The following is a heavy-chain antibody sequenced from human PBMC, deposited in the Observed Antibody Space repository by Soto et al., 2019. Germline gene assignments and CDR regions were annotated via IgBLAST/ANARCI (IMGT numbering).Heavy chain of an antibody. Sequence: SVKGSCKASGGTFSSYAISWVRQAPGQGLEWMGGIIPIFGTANYAQKFQGRVTITADESTSTAYMEPSSLRSEDTAVYYCARGGYYDNNWVKLRHYGLDVWGQGTSVTVSS. V-gene: IGHV1-69*13. CDR2: IIPIFGTA. D-gene: IGHD3-16*01. CDR3: ARGGYYDNNWVKLRHYGLDV. J-gene: IGHJ6*02. CDR1: GGTFSSYA.